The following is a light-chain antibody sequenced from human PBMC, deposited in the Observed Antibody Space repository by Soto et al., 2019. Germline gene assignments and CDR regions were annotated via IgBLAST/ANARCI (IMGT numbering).Light chain of an antibody. CDR2: WAS. CDR3: QKYYPTPPYT. V-gene: IGKV4-1*01. J-gene: IGKJ2*01. Sequence: DIVMTQSPDSLAVSLGERATINCKSSQSVLYSSNKKNYLAWYQQKPGQPPKLLIYWASTRESGLPDRFSGSGSGTDFTLTISSLQAEDVAVYYCQKYYPTPPYTFGQGTKLQIK. CDR1: QSVLYSSNKKNY.